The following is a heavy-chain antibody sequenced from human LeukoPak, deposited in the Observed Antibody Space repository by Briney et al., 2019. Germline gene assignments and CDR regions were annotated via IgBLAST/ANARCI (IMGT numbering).Heavy chain of an antibody. Sequence: GGSLRLSCAASGFTFGSYNMNWVRQAPGKVLEWVSSITSGSSYIYYADSVKGRFTISRDNSKNTLYLQMNSLRAEDTAVYYCAKDRFGCSSTSCYSLDYWGQGTLVTVSS. V-gene: IGHV3-21*04. CDR3: AKDRFGCSSTSCYSLDY. CDR2: ITSGSSYI. D-gene: IGHD2-2*01. J-gene: IGHJ4*02. CDR1: GFTFGSYN.